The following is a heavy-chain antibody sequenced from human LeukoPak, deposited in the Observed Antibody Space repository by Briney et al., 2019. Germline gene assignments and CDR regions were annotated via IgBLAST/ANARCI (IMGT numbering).Heavy chain of an antibody. J-gene: IGHJ4*02. CDR1: GFTFDDYT. Sequence: GGSLRLSCAASGFTFDDYTMHWVRQAPGKGLEWVSLISWDGGSTYYADSVKGRFTISRDNSKNSLYLQMNSLRTEDTALYYCAKDSGYDPILDYFDYWGQGTLVTVSS. CDR2: ISWDGGST. V-gene: IGHV3-43*01. CDR3: AKDSGYDPILDYFDY. D-gene: IGHD5-12*01.